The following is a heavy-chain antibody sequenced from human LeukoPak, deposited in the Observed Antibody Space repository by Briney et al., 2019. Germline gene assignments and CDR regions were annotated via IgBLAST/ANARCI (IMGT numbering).Heavy chain of an antibody. CDR3: ARGATYYYGSGSSQFYY. J-gene: IGHJ4*02. D-gene: IGHD3-10*01. V-gene: IGHV3-30*04. CDR2: ISYDGSNK. Sequence: GRSLRLSCAASGFTFSSYAMHWVRQAPGKGLEWVAVISYDGSNKYYADSVKGRFTISRDNSKNTLYLQMNSLRAEDTAVYYCARGATYYYGSGSSQFYYWGQGTLVTVSS. CDR1: GFTFSSYA.